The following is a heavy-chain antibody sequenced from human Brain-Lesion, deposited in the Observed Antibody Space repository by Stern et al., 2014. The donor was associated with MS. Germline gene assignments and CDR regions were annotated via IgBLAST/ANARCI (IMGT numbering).Heavy chain of an antibody. CDR2: FDPADGET. J-gene: IGHJ4*02. Sequence: QVQLVQSGAEVKKPGASVKVSCKVSGYTLTELSMHWVRQAPRKGLEWMGGFDPADGETIYTQKFQGRVTVTGDTSTDTAYMELSSLRSEDTAVYYCATLSPGAGGNYYRHFDYWGQGTLVTVSS. V-gene: IGHV1-24*01. CDR3: ATLSPGAGGNYYRHFDY. D-gene: IGHD1-26*01. CDR1: GYTLTELS.